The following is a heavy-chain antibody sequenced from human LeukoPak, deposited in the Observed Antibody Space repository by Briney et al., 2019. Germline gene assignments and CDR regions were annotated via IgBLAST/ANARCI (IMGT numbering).Heavy chain of an antibody. Sequence: PGRSLRLSCTASGFTFGDYAMSWFRQAPGKGLEWVGFIRSKAYGGTTEYAASVKGRFTISRDDSKSIAYLQMNSMKTEDTAVYYCTSTFGGVIVPFDYWGQGTLVTVSS. V-gene: IGHV3-49*03. CDR3: TSTFGGVIVPFDY. D-gene: IGHD3-16*02. CDR2: IRSKAYGGTT. CDR1: GFTFGDYA. J-gene: IGHJ4*02.